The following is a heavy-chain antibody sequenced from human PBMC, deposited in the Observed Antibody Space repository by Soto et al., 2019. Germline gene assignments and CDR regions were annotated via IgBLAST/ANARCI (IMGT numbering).Heavy chain of an antibody. J-gene: IGHJ4*02. Sequence: QVQLLQSGAEVKKPGSSVKVSCKASGGTFSSYAISWVRQAPGQGLEWMGGIIPICGTANYAQKFQGRVTIPADESTSTAYMELSRLRSEDTAVYYCARGFGAVLSSPTFDYWGQGTLVTVSS. CDR1: GGTFSSYA. CDR2: IIPICGTA. V-gene: IGHV1-69*01. D-gene: IGHD3-10*01. CDR3: ARGFGAVLSSPTFDY.